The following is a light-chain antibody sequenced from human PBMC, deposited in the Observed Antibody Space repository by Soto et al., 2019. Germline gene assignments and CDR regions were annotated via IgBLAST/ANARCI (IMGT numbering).Light chain of an antibody. CDR3: QQYDSSPRT. V-gene: IGKV3-20*01. CDR1: QSVSSRS. J-gene: IGKJ1*01. Sequence: DIVLTPSPGTLSLSPVSRATLPCPASQSVSSRSLAWYQQKPGQAPRLLISGASSRAADIPDRFSGSGSGTDFTLTINRLEPEDFAVYYCQQYDSSPRTFGQGTKVDIK. CDR2: GAS.